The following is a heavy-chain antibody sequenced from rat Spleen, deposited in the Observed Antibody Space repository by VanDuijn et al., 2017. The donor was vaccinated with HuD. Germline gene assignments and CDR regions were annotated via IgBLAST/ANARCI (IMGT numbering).Heavy chain of an antibody. CDR1: GFSLTSHG. V-gene: IGHV2-15*01. CDR2: IWSGGST. Sequence: QVQLKESGPGLVQPSQTLSLTCPVSGFSLTSHGVSWVRQPPGKSLEWIAAIWSGGSTDYNSALKSRLSISRDTSKSQVFLKMNSLQTDDTAIYFCTRSYGGYSQHWFAYWGQGTLVTVSS. J-gene: IGHJ3*01. CDR3: TRSYGGYSQHWFAY. D-gene: IGHD1-11*01.